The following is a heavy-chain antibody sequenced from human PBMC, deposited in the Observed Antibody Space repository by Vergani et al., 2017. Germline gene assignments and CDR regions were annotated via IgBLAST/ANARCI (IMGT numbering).Heavy chain of an antibody. Sequence: EVQLVQSGAEVKKPGESLKISCKGSGYSFTSYWIGWVRQMPGKGLEWMGIIYPGDSDTRYSPSFQGQVTISADKSISTAYLQWSSLKASDTAMYYCARHLLGIAAAGTVHYYGMDVWGQGTTVTVSS. CDR2: IYPGDSDT. V-gene: IGHV5-51*01. D-gene: IGHD6-13*01. CDR3: ARHLLGIAAAGTVHYYGMDV. J-gene: IGHJ6*02. CDR1: GYSFTSYW.